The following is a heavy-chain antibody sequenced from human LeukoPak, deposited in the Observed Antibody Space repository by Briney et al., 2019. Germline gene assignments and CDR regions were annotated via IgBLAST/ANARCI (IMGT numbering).Heavy chain of an antibody. CDR2: IYYSGST. Sequence: PSETLSLTCTVSGGSISSGGYYWSWIRQHPGTGLEWIGYIYYSGSTYYNPSLKSRVTISVDTSKNQFSLKLSSVTAADTAVYYCARDRIAAAGTHWFDPWGQGTLVTVSS. CDR1: GGSISSGGYY. V-gene: IGHV4-31*03. J-gene: IGHJ5*02. CDR3: ARDRIAAAGTHWFDP. D-gene: IGHD6-13*01.